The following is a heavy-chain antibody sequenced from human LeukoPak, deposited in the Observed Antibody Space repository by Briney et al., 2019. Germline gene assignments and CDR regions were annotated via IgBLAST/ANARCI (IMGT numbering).Heavy chain of an antibody. CDR2: ISAYNGNT. D-gene: IGHD5-18*01. J-gene: IGHJ4*02. Sequence: ASVKVSCKASGYTFTGYYMHWVRQAPGQGLEWMAWISAYNGNTNYVQKFRDRVTMTTDTSTGTAYMELRSLKSDDTAVYYCARDLGEDTTMIFFDFWGQGTLVTVSS. CDR3: ARDLGEDTTMIFFDF. CDR1: GYTFTGYY. V-gene: IGHV1-18*04.